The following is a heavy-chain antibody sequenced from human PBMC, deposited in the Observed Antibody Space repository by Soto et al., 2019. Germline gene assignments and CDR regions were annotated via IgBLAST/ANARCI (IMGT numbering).Heavy chain of an antibody. CDR3: ARETGEKAFDI. CDR1: GFTFSSYW. J-gene: IGHJ3*02. CDR2: IKQDGSEK. Sequence: GESLKISCAASGFTFSSYWMSWVRQAPGKGLEWVANIKQDGSEKYYVDSVKGRFTISRDNAKNSLYLQMNSLRAEDTAVYYCARETGEKAFDIWGQGTMVTVSS. V-gene: IGHV3-7*03. D-gene: IGHD7-27*01.